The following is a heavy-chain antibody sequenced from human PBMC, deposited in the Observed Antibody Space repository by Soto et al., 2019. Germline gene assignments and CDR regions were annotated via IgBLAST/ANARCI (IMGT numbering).Heavy chain of an antibody. CDR3: AXATHYYDFWSGYYGLDY. V-gene: IGHV4-30-4*01. CDR1: GGSISSGDYY. J-gene: IGHJ4*02. CDR2: IYYSGST. D-gene: IGHD3-3*01. Sequence: PSETLSLTCTVSGGSISSGDYYWSWIRQPPGKGLEWIGYIYYSGSTYYNPSLKSRVTISVDTSKNQFSLKLSSVTAADTAVYYCAXATHYYDFWSGYYGLDYWGQGTLVTVSS.